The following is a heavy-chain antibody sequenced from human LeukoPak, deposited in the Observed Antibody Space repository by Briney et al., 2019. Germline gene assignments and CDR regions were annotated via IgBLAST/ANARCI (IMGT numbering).Heavy chain of an antibody. J-gene: IGHJ3*02. V-gene: IGHV3-66*01. CDR3: ARALRLRHLDDAFGI. D-gene: IGHD4-17*01. Sequence: GGSLRLSCAASGFTVSSNYMSWVRQAPGKGLEWVSVIYSGGSTYYADSVKGRFTISRDNSKNTLYLQMNSLRAEDTAVYYCARALRLRHLDDAFGICGQGRMVTVPS. CDR2: IYSGGST. CDR1: GFTVSSNY.